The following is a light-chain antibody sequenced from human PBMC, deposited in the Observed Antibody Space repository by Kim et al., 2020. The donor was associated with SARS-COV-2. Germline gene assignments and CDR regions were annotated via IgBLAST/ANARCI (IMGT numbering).Light chain of an antibody. V-gene: IGLV3-19*01. CDR1: SLRSYY. CDR3: NSPDSSGNHWV. J-gene: IGLJ3*02. Sequence: SSELTQDPAVSVALGQTVRITCQGDSLRSYYASWYQQKPGQAPVLVIYGKNNRPSGIPDRFSGSSSGNTASLTITGSQAEDEADYYCNSPDSSGNHWVFGGGTQLTFL. CDR2: GKN.